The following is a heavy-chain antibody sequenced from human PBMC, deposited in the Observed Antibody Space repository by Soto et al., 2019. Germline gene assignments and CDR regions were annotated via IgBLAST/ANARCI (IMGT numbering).Heavy chain of an antibody. Sequence: PSETLSLTCTVSGGSISSYYWSWIRQPPGKGLGWFGYIYYSGSTNYNPSLKSRVTISVDTSKNQFSLKLSSVTAADTAVYYCARLTHLYRSGWYHQAYKWFDPWGQGTLVTVSS. J-gene: IGHJ5*02. V-gene: IGHV4-59*08. CDR3: ARLTHLYRSGWYHQAYKWFDP. D-gene: IGHD6-19*01. CDR1: GGSISSYY. CDR2: IYYSGST.